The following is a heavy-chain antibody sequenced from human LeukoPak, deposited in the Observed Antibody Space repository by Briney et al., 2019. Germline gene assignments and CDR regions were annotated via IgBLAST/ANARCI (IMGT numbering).Heavy chain of an antibody. CDR3: ASGPRCCRSNICYEDY. Sequence: GGSLRLSCGASGFTFSSYWMSWVRQAPGKGLEWVANIKEDGSQKYYVDSVKGRFTISRDNAKNSLYLQMDSLGAEDTAVYYCASGPRCCRSNICYEDYWGQGTLVTVSS. CDR1: GFTFSSYW. V-gene: IGHV3-7*03. D-gene: IGHD2-2*01. CDR2: IKEDGSQK. J-gene: IGHJ4*02.